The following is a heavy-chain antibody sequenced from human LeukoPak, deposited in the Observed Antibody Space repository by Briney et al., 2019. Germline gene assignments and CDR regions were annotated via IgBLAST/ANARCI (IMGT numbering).Heavy chain of an antibody. Sequence: ASVKVSCKASGYTFTSYYMHWVRQAPGQGLEWMGWMNPNSANAGYSQKFQDRVTMTRSTSISTAYMELSSLRSEDTAVYYCARGAWSSSGYTALYYFDYWGQGTLVTVSS. J-gene: IGHJ4*02. CDR3: ARGAWSSSGYTALYYFDY. D-gene: IGHD6-19*01. CDR1: GYTFTSYY. CDR2: MNPNSANA. V-gene: IGHV1-8*02.